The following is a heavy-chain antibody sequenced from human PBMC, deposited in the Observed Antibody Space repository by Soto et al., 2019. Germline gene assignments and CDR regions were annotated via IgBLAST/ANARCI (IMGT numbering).Heavy chain of an antibody. CDR3: ATARGYSSSWYGGVGYFDY. Sequence: SETLSLTCTVSGGSVSSGSYYWSWIRQPPGKGLEWIGYIYYSGSTNYNPSLKSRVTISVDTSKNQFSLKLSSVTAADTAVYYCATARGYSSSWYGGVGYFDYWGQGTLVTVSS. CDR2: IYYSGST. CDR1: GGSVSSGSYY. D-gene: IGHD6-13*01. J-gene: IGHJ4*02. V-gene: IGHV4-61*01.